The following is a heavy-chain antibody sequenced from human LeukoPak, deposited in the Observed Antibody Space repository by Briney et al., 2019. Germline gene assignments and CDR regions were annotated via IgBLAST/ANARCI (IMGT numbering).Heavy chain of an antibody. Sequence: PGGSLRLSCVASGFTLSELWVNWVRQAPGKGLEWVANIKQDGSEKNYVDSVKGRFTISRDNAKNSVYLQMNSLRVEDTAVYYCVGGYGWLPDYWGQGTLVTVSS. CDR2: IKQDGSEK. J-gene: IGHJ4*02. V-gene: IGHV3-7*04. CDR1: GFTLSELW. D-gene: IGHD6-19*01. CDR3: VGGYGWLPDY.